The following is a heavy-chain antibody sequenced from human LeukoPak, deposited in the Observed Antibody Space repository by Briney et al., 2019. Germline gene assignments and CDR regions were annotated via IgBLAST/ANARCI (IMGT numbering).Heavy chain of an antibody. V-gene: IGHV4-34*01. CDR3: AGYYDFWSGYYARGHFGY. J-gene: IGHJ4*02. Sequence: SETLSLTCAVYGGSFSGYYWSWIRQPPGKGLEWIGEINHSGSTNYNPSLKSRVTISVDTSKNQFSLKLSSVTAADTAVYYCAGYYDFWSGYYARGHFGYWGQGTLVTVSS. CDR2: INHSGST. CDR1: GGSFSGYY. D-gene: IGHD3-3*01.